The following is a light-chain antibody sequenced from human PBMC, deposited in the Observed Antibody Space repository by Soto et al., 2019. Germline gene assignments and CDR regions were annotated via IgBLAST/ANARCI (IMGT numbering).Light chain of an antibody. Sequence: ELVMTQSPATLSVSPGERATLSCRASQSVSSNLAWYQQKPGQAPRLLIYGASTRATGSPARFSGSGSGTAFTLTISSLQSEDFAVYHWQQYNNWPQTFGQGTKLEIK. CDR3: QQYNNWPQT. CDR2: GAS. J-gene: IGKJ2*01. V-gene: IGKV3D-15*01. CDR1: QSVSSN.